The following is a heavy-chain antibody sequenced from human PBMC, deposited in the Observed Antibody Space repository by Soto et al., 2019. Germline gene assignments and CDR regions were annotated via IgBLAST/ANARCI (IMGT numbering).Heavy chain of an antibody. CDR1: GGSISSSSYY. CDR3: ARTRQWARHWLDP. CDR2: IYYSGST. Sequence: PSETLSLTCTVSGGSISSSSYYWGWIRQPPGKGLEWIGSIYYSGSTYYNPSLKSRVTISVDTSKNQFSLKLSSVTAADTAVYYCARTRQWARHWLDPWGQGTLVTVSS. V-gene: IGHV4-39*01. J-gene: IGHJ5*02. D-gene: IGHD1-26*01.